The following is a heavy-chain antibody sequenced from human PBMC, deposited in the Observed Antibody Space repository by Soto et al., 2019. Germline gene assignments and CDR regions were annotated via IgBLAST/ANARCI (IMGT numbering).Heavy chain of an antibody. Sequence: QMQLVQSGAEVKKPGSSVKVSCKASGGTLSSFINYPINWVRQAPGQGLEWMGGIDPHVGTVNYAQKFQGRLTITAVNSLGTAYMELSSLRSEDTALYYCARRDTSGFLRYFDNWGQGTLVTVSS. D-gene: IGHD3-3*01. CDR3: ARRDTSGFLRYFDN. J-gene: IGHJ4*02. V-gene: IGHV1-69*06. CDR2: IDPHVGTV. CDR1: GGTLSSFINYP.